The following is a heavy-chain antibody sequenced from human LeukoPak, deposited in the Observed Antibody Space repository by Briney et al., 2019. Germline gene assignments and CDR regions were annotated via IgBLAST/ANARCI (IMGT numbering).Heavy chain of an antibody. CDR2: IYYTGKT. Sequence: SETLSLTCTVSGDSVSNGNYYWSWLRQPPGKALEWIGYIYYTGKTYYNPSLEGRVTILVDTSRNHFSVKLSSVTAADTAVYYCAGSQNYYGSGDDWTQGPLVTVSS. CDR1: GDSVSNGNYY. V-gene: IGHV4-61*03. J-gene: IGHJ4*02. D-gene: IGHD3-10*01. CDR3: AGSQNYYGSGDD.